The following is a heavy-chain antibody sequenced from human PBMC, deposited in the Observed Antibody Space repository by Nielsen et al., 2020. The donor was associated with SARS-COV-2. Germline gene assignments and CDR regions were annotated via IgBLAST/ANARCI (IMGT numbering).Heavy chain of an antibody. J-gene: IGHJ5*02. CDR1: GYTFTGYY. CDR2: INPNSGGT. D-gene: IGHD1-26*01. Sequence: ASVKVSCKASGYTFTGYYMHWVRQAPGQGLEWMGRINPNSGGTNYAQKFQGRVTMTRDTSISTAYMELSRLRSEDTAVYYCARVGIVGGQKYNWFDPWGQGTLVTVSS. CDR3: ARVGIVGGQKYNWFDP. V-gene: IGHV1-2*06.